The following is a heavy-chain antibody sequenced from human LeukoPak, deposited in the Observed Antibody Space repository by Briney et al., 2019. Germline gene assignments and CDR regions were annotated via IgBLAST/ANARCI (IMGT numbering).Heavy chain of an antibody. CDR2: IYTIGTT. V-gene: IGHV4-61*02. J-gene: IGHJ4*02. CDR3: ARGVTAAGHFDY. CDR1: GGSISSSSYY. D-gene: IGHD6-13*01. Sequence: PSETLSLTCTVSGGSISSSSYYWSWIRQPGGKGLEWIGRIYTIGTTTYTPSLQSRVTISVDTSKNQFSLILSSVTATDTALYYCARGVTAAGHFDYWGQGTLVTVSS.